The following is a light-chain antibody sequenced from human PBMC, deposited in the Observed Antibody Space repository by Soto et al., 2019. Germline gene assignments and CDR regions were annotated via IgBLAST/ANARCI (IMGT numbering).Light chain of an antibody. J-gene: IGLJ1*01. CDR2: EVN. CDR1: SSDVGGYDY. V-gene: IGLV2-14*01. CDR3: SSYSISTAYL. Sequence: QSALTQPASVSGSPGQSITISCTGTSSDVGGYDYVSWYQLHPGKAPKLMVFEVNNRPSGVSYRFFGSKSGNTASLTISGLQAEDEADYFCSSYSISTAYLFGTGTKLTVL.